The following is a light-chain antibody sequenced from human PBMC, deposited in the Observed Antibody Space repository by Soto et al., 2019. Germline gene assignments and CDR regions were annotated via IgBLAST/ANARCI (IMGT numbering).Light chain of an antibody. V-gene: IGKV3-11*01. CDR1: QSVSSY. CDR3: RRRSNLPVT. CDR2: AAS. Sequence: EIVLTQSPATLSLSPGERATLSCRASQSVSSYLAWYQQKPGQAPRLLIYAASNRATGIPARFSGRGSGTDFTHAIRSLDPEDFSVYYCRRRSNLPVTFGGETHVETK. J-gene: IGKJ4*02.